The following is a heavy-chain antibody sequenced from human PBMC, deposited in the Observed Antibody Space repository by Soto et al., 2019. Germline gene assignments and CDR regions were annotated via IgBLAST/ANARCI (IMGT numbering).Heavy chain of an antibody. D-gene: IGHD6-13*01. Sequence: GASVKVSCKASGGTFSSYAISWVRQAPGQGLEWMGGIIPIFGTANYAQKFQGRVTITADESTSTAYMELSSLRSEDTAVYYCASPRGQQLDRGYYYYGMDVWGQGTTVTVSS. V-gene: IGHV1-69*13. J-gene: IGHJ6*02. CDR1: GGTFSSYA. CDR3: ASPRGQQLDRGYYYYGMDV. CDR2: IIPIFGTA.